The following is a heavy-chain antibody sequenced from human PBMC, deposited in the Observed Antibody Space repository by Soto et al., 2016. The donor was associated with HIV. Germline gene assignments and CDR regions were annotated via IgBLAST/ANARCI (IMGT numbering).Heavy chain of an antibody. CDR1: GFTFSSYD. D-gene: IGHD3-10*01. Sequence: EVQLVESGGGLVQPGGSLRLSCAASGFTFSSYDMHWVRQATGKGLEWVSAIGTAGDTYYPGSVKGRFTISRENAKNSLYLQMNSLRAGDTAVYYCARGRNMVRGIIIGRPFDYWDQGTLAPS. CDR3: ARGRNMVRGIIIGRPFDY. CDR2: IGTAGDT. J-gene: IGHJ4*02. V-gene: IGHV3-13*04.